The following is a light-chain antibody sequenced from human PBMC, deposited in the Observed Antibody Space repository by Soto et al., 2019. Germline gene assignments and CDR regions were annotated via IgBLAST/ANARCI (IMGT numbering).Light chain of an antibody. CDR2: GAS. V-gene: IGKV3D-15*01. Sequence: EIVMSHSPATLSVSPGERATLSCRASQSVSSNVAWYQQKPGQAPRLLIYGASTRATGIPARFSASGSGTDFTLTISDVQPEDFALYYCHQRQSWPRTFGQGTKVDI. CDR3: HQRQSWPRT. J-gene: IGKJ1*01. CDR1: QSVSSN.